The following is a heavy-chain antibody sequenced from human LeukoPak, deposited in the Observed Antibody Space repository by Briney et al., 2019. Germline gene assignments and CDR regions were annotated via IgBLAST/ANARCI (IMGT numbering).Heavy chain of an antibody. Sequence: PSETLSLTCTVSGGSISSGGYYWSWIRQPPGKGLEWIGYIYHSGSTYYNPSLKSRVTISVDRSKNQFSLKLSSVTAADTAVYYCARDLANSWELRYFDYWGQGTLVTVSS. V-gene: IGHV4-30-2*01. CDR3: ARDLANSWELRYFDY. J-gene: IGHJ4*02. D-gene: IGHD1-26*01. CDR2: IYHSGST. CDR1: GGSISSGGYY.